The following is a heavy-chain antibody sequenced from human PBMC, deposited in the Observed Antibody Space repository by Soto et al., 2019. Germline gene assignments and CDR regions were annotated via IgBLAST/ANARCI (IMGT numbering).Heavy chain of an antibody. Sequence: QVQLVQSGAEVKKPGSSVKVSCKASGGTFSSYAISWVRQPPGQGLEWMGGIIPIFGTANYAQKFQGRVTITEDESTSTAYMELSSLRSEDTDVYYCERARGSGYSGYDFGYWGQGTLVTVYS. J-gene: IGHJ4*02. CDR2: IIPIFGTA. D-gene: IGHD5-12*01. CDR3: ERARGSGYSGYDFGY. CDR1: GGTFSSYA. V-gene: IGHV1-69*01.